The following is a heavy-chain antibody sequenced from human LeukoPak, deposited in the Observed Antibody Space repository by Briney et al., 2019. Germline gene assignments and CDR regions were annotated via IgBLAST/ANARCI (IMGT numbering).Heavy chain of an antibody. D-gene: IGHD3-3*01. CDR2: IWYDGSNK. CDR1: GFTFSSYG. V-gene: IGHV3-33*01. Sequence: GGSLRLSCAASGFTFSSYGMHWVRQAPGKGLEWVAVIWYDGSNKYYADSVKGRFTISRDNSKNTLYLQMNSLRAEDTAVYYCARGDFWGGYYMSYYYYYGMDVWGQGTTVTVS. J-gene: IGHJ6*02. CDR3: ARGDFWGGYYMSYYYYYGMDV.